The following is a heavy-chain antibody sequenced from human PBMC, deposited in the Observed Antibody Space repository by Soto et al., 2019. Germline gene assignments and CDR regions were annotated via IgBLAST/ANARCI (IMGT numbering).Heavy chain of an antibody. D-gene: IGHD7-27*01. CDR1: GGSVSSGSYY. CDR3: ARDLGWGRYYYYGMDV. CDR2: IYYSGST. J-gene: IGHJ6*02. V-gene: IGHV4-61*01. Sequence: SETLSLTCTVSGGSVSSGSYYWSWIRQPPGKGLEWIGYIYYSGSTNYNPSLKSRVTISVDTSKNQFSLKLSSVTAADTAVYYCARDLGWGRYYYYGMDVWGQGTTVTVSS.